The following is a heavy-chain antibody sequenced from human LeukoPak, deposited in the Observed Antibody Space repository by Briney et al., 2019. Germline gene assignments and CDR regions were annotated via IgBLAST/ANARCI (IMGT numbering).Heavy chain of an antibody. CDR2: IDPSDSYT. Sequence: GESLKISCKGSGYIFISYWISWVRQMPGKGLEWMGRIDPSDSYTNYSPSFQGHVTISADKSISTAYLQWSSLKASDTAMYYCARHVILDYYDISGSLWGQGTLVTVSS. CDR1: GYIFISYW. CDR3: ARHVILDYYDISGSL. D-gene: IGHD3-22*01. J-gene: IGHJ4*02. V-gene: IGHV5-10-1*01.